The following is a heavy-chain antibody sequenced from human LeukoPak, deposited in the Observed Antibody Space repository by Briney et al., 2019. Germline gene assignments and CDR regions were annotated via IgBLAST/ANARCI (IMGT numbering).Heavy chain of an antibody. CDR2: IRYDGSNR. CDR3: AKDPLPWFGELFDY. CDR1: GFTFSSYG. J-gene: IGHJ4*02. Sequence: GGSLRLSCAASGFTFSSYGMHWVRQAPGKGLEWVAFIRYDGSNRYYADSVKGRFTISRDNSKNTLYLQMNSLRAEDTAVYYCAKDPLPWFGELFDYWGQGTLVTVSS. V-gene: IGHV3-30*02. D-gene: IGHD3-10*01.